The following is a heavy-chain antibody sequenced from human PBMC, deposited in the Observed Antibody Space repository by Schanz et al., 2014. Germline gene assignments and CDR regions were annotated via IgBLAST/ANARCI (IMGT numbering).Heavy chain of an antibody. CDR1: GFTFSSYA. CDR3: AKDSRGSSFDMDV. D-gene: IGHD1-26*01. J-gene: IGHJ6*02. CDR2: MSYDGSNK. V-gene: IGHV3-30-3*01. Sequence: VHLLESGGGLVQPGGSLRLSCAASGFTFSSYAMHWVRQAPGKGLEWVAVMSYDGSNKYYADSVKGRFTISRDTPKNTLYVQMNSLRTEDTALYYCAKDSRGSSFDMDVWGQGTTVTVSS.